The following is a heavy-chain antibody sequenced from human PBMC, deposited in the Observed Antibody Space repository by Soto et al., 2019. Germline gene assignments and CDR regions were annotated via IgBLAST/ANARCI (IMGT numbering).Heavy chain of an antibody. J-gene: IGHJ3*02. CDR1: VFTCRNYP. D-gene: IGHD1-26*01. V-gene: IGHV3-30-3*01. CDR3: AQLLGGSYAFEI. CDR2: ISFDGNNR. Sequence: WGSLRLSCSASVFTCRNYPMNWLRQAPDRGLEWVALISFDGNNRDYADSVRGRFTVSRDNSKNTLHLQMNSLRPKDTAIYYCAQLLGGSYAFEIWGQGTLVTVS.